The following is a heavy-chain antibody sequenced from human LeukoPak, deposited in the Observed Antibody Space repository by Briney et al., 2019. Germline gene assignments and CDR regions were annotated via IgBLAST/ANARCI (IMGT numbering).Heavy chain of an antibody. V-gene: IGHV4-31*03. J-gene: IGHJ5*02. CDR2: IYYSGGT. CDR1: GGSISSGGYY. Sequence: SETLSLTCTVSGGSISSGGYYWSWIRQHPGKGLEWIGYIYYSGGTYYNPSLKSRVTISVDTSKNQFSLKLSPVTAADTAVYYCARVGSSYWFDLWGQGTLVTVSS. CDR3: ARVGSSYWFDL. D-gene: IGHD6-13*01.